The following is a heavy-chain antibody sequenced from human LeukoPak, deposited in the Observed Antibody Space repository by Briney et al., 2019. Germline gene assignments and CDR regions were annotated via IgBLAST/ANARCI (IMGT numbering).Heavy chain of an antibody. CDR1: GYTLTSYD. CDR3: ARGFMSRGAVAFQH. Sequence: ASVKVSCKASGYTLTSYDINWVRQATGQGLEWMGWMNPNSGNTGYAQKFQGRVTMTRNTSISTAYMELSSLRSEDTAVYYCARGFMSRGAVAFQHWGQGTLVTVSS. J-gene: IGHJ1*01. V-gene: IGHV1-8*01. CDR2: MNPNSGNT. D-gene: IGHD6-19*01.